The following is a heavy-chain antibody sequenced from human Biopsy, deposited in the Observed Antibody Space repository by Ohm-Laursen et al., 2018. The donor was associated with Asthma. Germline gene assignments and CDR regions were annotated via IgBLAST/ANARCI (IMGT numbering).Heavy chain of an antibody. CDR1: GFTFSSYY. D-gene: IGHD5-18*01. CDR3: AREGGNSYGTEGLDI. Sequence: SLRLSCTASGFTFSSYYMHWVRQAPGKGLAWVSHIMGDGSTTRYADSVKGRFTISRDNAKNMLHLQMNSLRAEDTAVYYCAREGGNSYGTEGLDIWGQGTVVTVSS. V-gene: IGHV3-74*01. CDR2: IMGDGSTT. J-gene: IGHJ3*02.